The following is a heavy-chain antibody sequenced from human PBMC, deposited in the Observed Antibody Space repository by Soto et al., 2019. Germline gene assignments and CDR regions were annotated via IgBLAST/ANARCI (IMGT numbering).Heavy chain of an antibody. CDR2: ISSSSSYI. V-gene: IGHV3-21*01. CDR1: GSTFSSYS. Sequence: GGSLRLSCAASGSTFSSYSMNWVRQAPGKGLEWVSSISSSSSYIYYADSVKGRFTISRDNAKNSLYLQMNSLRAEDTAVYYCARDDESSGYLHAFDIWGQGTMVTVSS. D-gene: IGHD3-22*01. J-gene: IGHJ3*02. CDR3: ARDDESSGYLHAFDI.